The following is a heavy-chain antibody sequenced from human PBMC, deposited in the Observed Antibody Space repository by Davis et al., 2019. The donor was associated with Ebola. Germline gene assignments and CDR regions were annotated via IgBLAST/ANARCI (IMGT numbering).Heavy chain of an antibody. Sequence: PGGSLRLSCSVSGITFSSYAMHWVRQAPGKGLEYVSAISSNGGSTYYADSVKGRFTISRDNSKNTLYLQMSSLRAEDMALYFCVKGYCSSTSCSRSIWFDCWGQGTLVTVSS. CDR1: GITFSSYA. CDR2: ISSNGGST. J-gene: IGHJ4*02. CDR3: VKGYCSSTSCSRSIWFDC. D-gene: IGHD2-2*01. V-gene: IGHV3-64D*06.